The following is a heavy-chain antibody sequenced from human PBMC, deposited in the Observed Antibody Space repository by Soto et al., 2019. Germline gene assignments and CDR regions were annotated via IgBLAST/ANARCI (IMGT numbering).Heavy chain of an antibody. V-gene: IGHV3-30-3*01. CDR2: ISYDGSNK. Sequence: GGSLRLSCAASGFTFSSYAMHWVRQAPGKGLEWVAVISYDGSNKYYADSVKGRFTISRDNSKDTLYLQMNSLRAEDTAVYYSARDVESGSSQYYYYYYGMDVWGQGTTVTVSS. D-gene: IGHD1-26*01. J-gene: IGHJ6*02. CDR3: ARDVESGSSQYYYYYYGMDV. CDR1: GFTFSSYA.